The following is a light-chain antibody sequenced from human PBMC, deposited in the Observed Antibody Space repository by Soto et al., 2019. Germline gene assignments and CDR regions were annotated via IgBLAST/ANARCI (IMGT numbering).Light chain of an antibody. CDR3: QQSYSTPT. V-gene: IGKV1-39*01. CDR1: QSVSIY. Sequence: DIQMTQSPSSLSASVGDRVTITCRTSQSVSIYVNWYQQKPGKAPILLIYASSSLQSGVPSRFSGSGSGTDFTRTISSLEPEDFATYYCQQSYSTPTFGQGTKVEIK. CDR2: ASS. J-gene: IGKJ2*01.